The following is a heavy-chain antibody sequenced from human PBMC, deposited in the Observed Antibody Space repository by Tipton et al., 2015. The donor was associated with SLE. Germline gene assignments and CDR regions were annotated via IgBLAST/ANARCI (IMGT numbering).Heavy chain of an antibody. J-gene: IGHJ4*01. Sequence: TLSLTCSVSGGSIRSSSFYWGWIRQPPGKGLEWIGSMHHTGATYSSPSLKSHVTLSLDKSQNQFSLKLTSVTAADTAVYYCARGGASVLIRNCYFDYWGQGSLVTVSS. CDR1: GGSIRSSSFY. D-gene: IGHD2-8*01. CDR3: ARGGASVLIRNCYFDY. V-gene: IGHV4-39*07. CDR2: MHHTGAT.